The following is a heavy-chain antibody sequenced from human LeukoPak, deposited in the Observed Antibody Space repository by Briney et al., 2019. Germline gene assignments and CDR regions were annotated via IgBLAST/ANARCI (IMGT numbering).Heavy chain of an antibody. V-gene: IGHV3-23*01. Sequence: GGSLRLSCAASGFAFSNYAMSWVRQVPGKRLEWVSDISSGAGTTGYADSVKGRFTISRVNSKSTIYLQMNSLRAEDTAVYYCAKDLEQSYSGWSTSYDAWGQGTLVTVSS. CDR1: GFAFSNYA. CDR2: ISSGAGTT. D-gene: IGHD6-19*01. J-gene: IGHJ5*02. CDR3: AKDLEQSYSGWSTSYDA.